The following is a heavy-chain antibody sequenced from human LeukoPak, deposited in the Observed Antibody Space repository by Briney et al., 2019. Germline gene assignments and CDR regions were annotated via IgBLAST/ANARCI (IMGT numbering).Heavy chain of an antibody. J-gene: IGHJ4*02. Sequence: GGSLRLSCSASGFTFGNYAMHWVRQAPGKGLEWVSTISGSGGSTYYADSVKGRFTISRDNSKNTLYLQMNSLRAEDTAVYYCARRSYYDSTGYPFDYWGQGTLVTVSS. D-gene: IGHD3-22*01. CDR2: ISGSGGST. CDR3: ARRSYYDSTGYPFDY. V-gene: IGHV3-23*01. CDR1: GFTFGNYA.